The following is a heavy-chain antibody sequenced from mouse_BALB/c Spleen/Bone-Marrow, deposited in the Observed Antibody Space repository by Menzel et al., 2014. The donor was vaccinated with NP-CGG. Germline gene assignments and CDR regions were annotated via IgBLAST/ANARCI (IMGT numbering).Heavy chain of an antibody. V-gene: IGHV5-12-2*01. Sequence: EVQLVESGGGIVQPGGSLKLSCAASGFTFSSYSMSWVRRTPDRRLEWVAYITIGGAGTYYADTVKGRFTISRDNAKNTLYLQMSSLKSEDTAMYYCTRHGGGPDYFDYWGHGTTLTVSS. CDR3: TRHGGGPDYFDY. J-gene: IGHJ2*01. CDR1: GFTFSSYS. CDR2: ITIGGAGT.